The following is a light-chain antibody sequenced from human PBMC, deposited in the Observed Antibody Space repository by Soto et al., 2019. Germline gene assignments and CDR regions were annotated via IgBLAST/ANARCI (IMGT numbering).Light chain of an antibody. J-gene: IGKJ1*01. CDR2: WAS. Sequence: DIVMTQSPDSLAVSLGERATINCKSSQSVFYSSNNKNYLAWYQQKPVQPPKLLIYWASTRESGVPDRFSGSGSGTDFTLTSSSLQAEDVAVYYCQQYYRPWTFGQGTKVEIK. V-gene: IGKV4-1*01. CDR3: QQYYRPWT. CDR1: QSVFYSSNNKNY.